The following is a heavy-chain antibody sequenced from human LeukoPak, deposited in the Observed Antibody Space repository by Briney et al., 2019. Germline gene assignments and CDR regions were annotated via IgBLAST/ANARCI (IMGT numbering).Heavy chain of an antibody. CDR1: GYTFTSYY. CDR3: ARASLPYSSGWTYFDY. J-gene: IGHJ4*02. V-gene: IGHV1-46*01. CDR2: INPSGGST. Sequence: ASVTVSCKASGYTFTSYYMHWVRQAPGQGLEWMGLINPSGGSTSYAQKFQGRVTMTRDTSTSTVYMELSSLRSEDTAVYYCARASLPYSSGWTYFDYWGQGTLVTVSS. D-gene: IGHD6-25*01.